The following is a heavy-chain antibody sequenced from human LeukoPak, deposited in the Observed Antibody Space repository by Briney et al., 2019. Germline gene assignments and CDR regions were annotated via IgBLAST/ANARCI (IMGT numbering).Heavy chain of an antibody. CDR1: GGTFSSYA. Sequence: GASVKLSCKASGGTFSSYAISWVRQAPGQGLEWMGRIIPILGIANYAQKLQGRVTITADKSTSTAYMELSSLRSEDTAVYYCARETYCGGDCYSELWFDPWGQGTLVSVSS. CDR3: ARETYCGGDCYSELWFDP. J-gene: IGHJ5*02. V-gene: IGHV1-69*04. CDR2: IIPILGIA. D-gene: IGHD2-21*02.